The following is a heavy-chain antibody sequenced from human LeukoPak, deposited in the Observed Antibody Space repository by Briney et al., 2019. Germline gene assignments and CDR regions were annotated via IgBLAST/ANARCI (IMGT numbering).Heavy chain of an antibody. CDR1: GGSISSYY. D-gene: IGHD3-22*01. J-gene: IGHJ4*02. Sequence: SETLSLTCTVSGGSISSYYWSWIRQPPGKGLEWIGYIYYSGRTNYNPSLKSRVTISVDTSKNQFSLKLGSVTAADTAVYYCARATWLPVGLYYYDSSGYYYYFDSWGQGTLVTVSS. CDR2: IYYSGRT. CDR3: ARATWLPVGLYYYDSSGYYYYFDS. V-gene: IGHV4-59*01.